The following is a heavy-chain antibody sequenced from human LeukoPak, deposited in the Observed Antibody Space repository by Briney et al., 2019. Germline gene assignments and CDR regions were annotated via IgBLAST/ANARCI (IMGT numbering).Heavy chain of an antibody. CDR2: IKKDGSEK. J-gene: IGHJ4*02. CDR3: TTDTWYSAGH. V-gene: IGHV3-7*03. CDR1: GFIFSGSW. D-gene: IGHD2-15*01. Sequence: GGSLRLSCTASGFIFSGSWMAWIRQAPGKGLEWVAIIKKDGSEKYYVDSMKGRFTISRDNAKNSLFLRMNSLRAEDTAIYYCTTDTWYSAGHWGQGTLVTVSS.